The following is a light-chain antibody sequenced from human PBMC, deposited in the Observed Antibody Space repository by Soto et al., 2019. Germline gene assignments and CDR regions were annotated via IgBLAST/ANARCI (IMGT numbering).Light chain of an antibody. J-gene: IGKJ4*01. Sequence: DIQMTQSPSSLSASVGDRVTITCQASQDITDHLNWYQQKPGKAPTLLIYDASKLEAGVPSRFSGSGSGTRFTFTITSLQPEDLASYYCQQYGDPPLTFGGGTKVE. CDR3: QQYGDPPLT. V-gene: IGKV1-33*01. CDR2: DAS. CDR1: QDITDH.